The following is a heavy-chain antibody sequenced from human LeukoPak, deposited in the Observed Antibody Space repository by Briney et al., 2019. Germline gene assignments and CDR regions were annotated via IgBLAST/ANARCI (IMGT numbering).Heavy chain of an antibody. D-gene: IGHD5-18*01. Sequence: ASVKVSCKASGYSFIKFGISWVRQAPGQGLEWVGWISANNGNTNYAQKLRARLTLTTDASTSTAFMELRSLRSDDTAVYYCAREWGFNYGLGDYWGQGTQVTVSS. V-gene: IGHV1-18*01. CDR2: ISANNGNT. CDR3: AREWGFNYGLGDY. J-gene: IGHJ4*02. CDR1: GYSFIKFG.